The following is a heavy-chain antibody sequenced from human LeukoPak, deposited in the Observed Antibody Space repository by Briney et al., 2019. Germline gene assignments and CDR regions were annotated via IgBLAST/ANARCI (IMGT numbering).Heavy chain of an antibody. D-gene: IGHD2-15*01. CDR2: IYSDRST. V-gene: IGHV3-53*01. J-gene: IGHJ4*02. CDR1: GFAVSTSY. Sequence: GGSLRLSGTASGFAVSTSYMSWVRQAPGRGLEWVSIIYSDRSTYYPESVKGRFTISRDDSKNTLFLQMDSLRAEDTAIYYCARDSAFSSYSYWGQGALVTVSS. CDR3: ARDSAFSSYSY.